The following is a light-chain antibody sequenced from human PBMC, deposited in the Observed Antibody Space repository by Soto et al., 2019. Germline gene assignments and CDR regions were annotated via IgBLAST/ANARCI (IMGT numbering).Light chain of an antibody. CDR1: QSITTY. CDR3: QQSYSTPYT. J-gene: IGKJ2*01. CDR2: IAS. V-gene: IGKV1-39*01. Sequence: DIQMTQSPSSLSASVGDRVTITCRASQSITTYLNWYQQKPGKAPRLLVYIASSLQGGVPSRFSGGGSGTDYTLTISSLQPEDFATYFCQQSYSTPYTFGQGTKLEIK.